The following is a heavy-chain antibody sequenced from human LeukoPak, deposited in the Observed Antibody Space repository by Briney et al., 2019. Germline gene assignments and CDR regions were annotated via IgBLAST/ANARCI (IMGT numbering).Heavy chain of an antibody. J-gene: IGHJ5*02. CDR3: ARYAALSGPNWLDP. D-gene: IGHD6-19*01. Sequence: PSETLSLTCTVSGGSIIGYWWSWIRQPPGKGLEWIGNIRYNGNTYSNPSLKSRVTISVDTSKNQFSMKLSSVIAADTAMYYCARYAALSGPNWLDPWGRGTLVTVSS. CDR1: GGSIIGYW. V-gene: IGHV4-59*01. CDR2: IRYNGNT.